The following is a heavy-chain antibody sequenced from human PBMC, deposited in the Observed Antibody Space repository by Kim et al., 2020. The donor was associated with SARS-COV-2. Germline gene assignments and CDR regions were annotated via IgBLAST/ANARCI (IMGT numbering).Heavy chain of an antibody. V-gene: IGHV1-69*13. CDR2: IIPIFGTA. Sequence: SVKVSCKASGGTFSSYAISWVRQAPGQGLEWMGGIIPIFGTANYAQKFQGRVTITADESTSTAYMELSSLRSEDTAVYHCATRQIVGATHPYYYYGMDVWGQGTTVTVSS. D-gene: IGHD1-26*01. CDR1: GGTFSSYA. CDR3: ATRQIVGATHPYYYYGMDV. J-gene: IGHJ6*02.